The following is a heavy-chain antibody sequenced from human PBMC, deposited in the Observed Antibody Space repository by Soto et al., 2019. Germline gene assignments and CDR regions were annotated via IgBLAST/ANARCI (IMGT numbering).Heavy chain of an antibody. CDR1: GGSISSYY. CDR2: IYYTGST. Sequence: QVQLQESGPGLVKPSETLSLTCTVSGGSISSYYWSWIRQPPGKGLEWIGYIYYTGSTNYNPSLKSRVSISVDTSKSQFSLKLSSVTAADTAVYYCARAWGEAFDFWGQGTLVTVSS. V-gene: IGHV4-59*01. D-gene: IGHD3-16*01. CDR3: ARAWGEAFDF. J-gene: IGHJ4*02.